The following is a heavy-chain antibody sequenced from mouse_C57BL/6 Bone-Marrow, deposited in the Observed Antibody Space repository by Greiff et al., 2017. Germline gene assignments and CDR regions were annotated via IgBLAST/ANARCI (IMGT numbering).Heavy chain of an antibody. CDR2: INYDGSST. CDR1: GFTFSDYY. Sequence: EVMLVESEGGLVQPGSSMKLSCTASGFTFSDYYMAWVRQVPEKGLEWVANINYDGSSTYYLDSLKSRFIISRDNAKNILYLQMSSLKSEDTATYYCARDGGYGYFDYWGQGTTLTVSS. J-gene: IGHJ2*01. CDR3: ARDGGYGYFDY. V-gene: IGHV5-16*01. D-gene: IGHD3-2*02.